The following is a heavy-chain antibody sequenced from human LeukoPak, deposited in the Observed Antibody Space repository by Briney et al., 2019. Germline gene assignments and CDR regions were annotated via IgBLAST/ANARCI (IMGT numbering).Heavy chain of an antibody. CDR1: GGTFSSYA. Sequence: ASVKVSCKASGGTFSSYAISWVRQAPGQGLEWMGWISAYNGNTNYAQKLQGRVTMTTDTSTSAAYMELRSLRSDDTAVYYCARDPHGVPFDYWGQGTLVTVSS. CDR2: ISAYNGNT. CDR3: ARDPHGVPFDY. D-gene: IGHD2-2*01. V-gene: IGHV1-18*01. J-gene: IGHJ4*02.